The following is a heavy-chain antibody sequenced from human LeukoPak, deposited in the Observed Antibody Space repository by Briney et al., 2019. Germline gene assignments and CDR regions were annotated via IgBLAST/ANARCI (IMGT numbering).Heavy chain of an antibody. CDR2: ISYDGSNK. CDR3: AGVYYDFWSGFLPYYYYGMDV. Sequence: GGSLRLSCAASGFTFSSYAMHWVRQAPGKGLEWVAVISYDGSNKYYADSAKGRFTISRDNSKNTLYLQMNSLRAEDTAVYYFAGVYYDFWSGFLPYYYYGMDVWGQGTTVTVSS. D-gene: IGHD3-3*01. J-gene: IGHJ6*02. CDR1: GFTFSSYA. V-gene: IGHV3-30-3*01.